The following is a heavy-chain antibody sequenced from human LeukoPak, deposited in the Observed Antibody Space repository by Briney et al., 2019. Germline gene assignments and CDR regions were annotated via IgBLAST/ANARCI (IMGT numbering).Heavy chain of an antibody. D-gene: IGHD3-10*01. CDR2: IYYSGST. Sequence: SETLSLTCTVSGGSISSYYWSWIRQPPGKGLEWIGYIYYSGSTNYNPSLKSRVTISVDTSKNQFSLKLSSVTAADTAVYYCARVRYYGSGSYSISRSFAFDIWGQGTMVTVSS. V-gene: IGHV4-59*01. CDR3: ARVRYYGSGSYSISRSFAFDI. J-gene: IGHJ3*02. CDR1: GGSISSYY.